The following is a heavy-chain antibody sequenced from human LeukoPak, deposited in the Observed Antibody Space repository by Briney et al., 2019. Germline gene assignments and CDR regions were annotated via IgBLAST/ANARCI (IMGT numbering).Heavy chain of an antibody. Sequence: ASVKVSCKASGYTFTNNFMHWVRQAPGQGLEWMGIINPSGDNTWYAQKFQGRVTMTRDMATSTDYMEVSSLRSEDTAVYYCARGVSYSSGWWFDYYYYMDGWGKGTTVTISS. D-gene: IGHD6-19*01. CDR3: ARGVSYSSGWWFDYYYYMDG. V-gene: IGHV1-46*01. J-gene: IGHJ6*03. CDR2: INPSGDNT. CDR1: GYTFTNNF.